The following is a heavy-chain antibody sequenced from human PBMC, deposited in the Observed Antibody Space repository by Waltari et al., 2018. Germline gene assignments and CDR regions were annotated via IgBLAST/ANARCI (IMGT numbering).Heavy chain of an antibody. D-gene: IGHD3-10*01. J-gene: IGHJ4*02. CDR2: MNPNSGNT. V-gene: IGHV1-8*01. CDR1: GYTFTSYD. CDR3: ARGSITMVRGVTPYYFDY. Sequence: QVQLVQSGAEVKKPGASVKVSCKASGYTFTSYDINWVRQATGHGLEWMGWMNPNSGNTGYAQKFQGRVTMTRNTSISTAYMELSSLRSEDTAVYYCARGSITMVRGVTPYYFDYWGQGTLVTVSS.